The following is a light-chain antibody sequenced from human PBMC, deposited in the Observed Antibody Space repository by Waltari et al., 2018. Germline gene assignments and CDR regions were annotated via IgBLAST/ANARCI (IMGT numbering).Light chain of an antibody. CDR2: QVS. Sequence: DVGMTQSPLSLPVTLGQPASITCRSIQSLVHSDGNTYLNWFQQRPGQSPRRLIYQVSNRDSGVPDRVRGSGSGTDFTLKIRSVEAEDVGVYHCMQATHRPLTFGQGTKVEIK. CDR3: MQATHRPLT. J-gene: IGKJ1*01. V-gene: IGKV2-30*02. CDR1: QSLVHSDGNTY.